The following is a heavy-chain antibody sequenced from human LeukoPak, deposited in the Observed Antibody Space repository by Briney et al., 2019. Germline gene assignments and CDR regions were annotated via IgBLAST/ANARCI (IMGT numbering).Heavy chain of an antibody. CDR1: GYTFTGYY. V-gene: IGHV1-2*02. CDR2: INPNSGGT. D-gene: IGHD3-9*01. J-gene: IGHJ4*02. CDR3: ARSLRLDSECDY. Sequence: ASVKVSCKASGYTFTGYYIHWVRQAPGQGLEWMGWINPNSGGTNYAQKFQGRVTMTRDTSISTAYMELSRLRSDDTALYYRARSLRLDSECDYWGQGTLVTVSS.